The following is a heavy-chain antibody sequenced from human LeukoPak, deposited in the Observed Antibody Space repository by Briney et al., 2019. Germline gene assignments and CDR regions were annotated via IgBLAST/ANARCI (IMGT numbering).Heavy chain of an antibody. Sequence: GGSLRLSCAASGFTFTSYAMNWVRQAPGKGLEWVSTISGSGSSTYYVDSVKGRFTISRDNSKNTLYLQMSSLRAEDTAVYYCVGGSPYYDYVWGSYRDWGQGTLVTVSS. D-gene: IGHD3-16*02. CDR3: VGGSPYYDYVWGSYRD. CDR1: GFTFTSYA. CDR2: ISGSGSST. V-gene: IGHV3-23*01. J-gene: IGHJ4*02.